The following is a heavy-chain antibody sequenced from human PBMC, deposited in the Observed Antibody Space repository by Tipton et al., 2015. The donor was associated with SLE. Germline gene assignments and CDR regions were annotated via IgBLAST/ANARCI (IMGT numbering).Heavy chain of an antibody. V-gene: IGHV4-39*06. CDR1: GGSISTGGYY. CDR3: AKDQGGHDGFDI. Sequence: GLVKPSETLSLMCTVSGGSISTGGYYWGWVRQSPGKGLEWIGSIYYTGSTYYSPSLKSRLTISIDTSKNQFTLKLSSVTAADTAVYYCAKDQGGHDGFDIWGQGAVVTVSS. J-gene: IGHJ3*02. CDR2: IYYTGST. D-gene: IGHD2-15*01.